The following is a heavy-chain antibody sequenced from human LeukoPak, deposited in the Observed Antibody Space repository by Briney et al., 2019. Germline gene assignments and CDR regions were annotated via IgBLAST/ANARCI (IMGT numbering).Heavy chain of an antibody. CDR1: GYTFTSYG. V-gene: IGHV1-18*01. Sequence: GASVKVSCRASGYTFTSYGISWVRQAPGQGLEWMGWISAYNGNTNYAQKLQGRVTMTTDTSTSTAYMELRSLRSDDTAVYYCAREGEVIAAAGIIDYWAQGPLVTVSS. J-gene: IGHJ4*02. CDR3: AREGEVIAAAGIIDY. CDR2: ISAYNGNT. D-gene: IGHD6-13*01.